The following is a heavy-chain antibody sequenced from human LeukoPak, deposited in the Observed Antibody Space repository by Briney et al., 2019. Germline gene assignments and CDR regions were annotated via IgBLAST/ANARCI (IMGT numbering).Heavy chain of an antibody. CDR1: GFTFSSYW. CDR2: INIDGTIT. V-gene: IGHV3-74*01. D-gene: IGHD3-22*01. J-gene: IGHJ6*02. Sequence: VLSLRLFCAASGFTFSSYWMHWLRQALRKWLVLVSRINIDGTITIYADSVKGRFTISRDNSNNTLYLQMYSLRAEGTAVYYCARVRSGYYYPYCYYGMDVWGQGTTVTVSS. CDR3: ARVRSGYYYPYCYYGMDV.